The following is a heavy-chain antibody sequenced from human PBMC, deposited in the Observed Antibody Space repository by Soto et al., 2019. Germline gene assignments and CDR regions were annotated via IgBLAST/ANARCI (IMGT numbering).Heavy chain of an antibody. CDR1: GNSLPRYG. D-gene: IGHD1-26*01. J-gene: IGHJ2*01. Sequence: QVQLEQSGAEVKKPGASVKVSCKASGNSLPRYGITWVRQVPGQGPEWMGWISGYNGNTNYGQKVQGRVFMPTDTSTNPAYMELRSLTPADTAVYYCAKSGEDWYFDLWGRGTLVTVSS. CDR3: AKSGEDWYFDL. CDR2: ISGYNGNT. V-gene: IGHV1-18*01.